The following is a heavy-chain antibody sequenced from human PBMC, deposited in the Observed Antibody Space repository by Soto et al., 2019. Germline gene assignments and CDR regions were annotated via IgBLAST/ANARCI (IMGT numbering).Heavy chain of an antibody. Sequence: SETLSLTCAVYGGSFSGYYWSWIRQPPGKGLEWIGEINHSGSTNYNPSLKSRVTISVDTSKNQFSLKLSSVTAADTAVYYCARFPGIAAAGTIDYWGQGTLVTVSS. J-gene: IGHJ4*02. D-gene: IGHD6-13*01. CDR1: GGSFSGYY. CDR3: ARFPGIAAAGTIDY. CDR2: INHSGST. V-gene: IGHV4-34*01.